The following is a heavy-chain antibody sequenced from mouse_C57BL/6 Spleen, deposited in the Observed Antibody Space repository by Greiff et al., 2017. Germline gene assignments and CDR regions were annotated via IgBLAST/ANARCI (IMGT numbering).Heavy chain of an antibody. D-gene: IGHD1-1*01. Sequence: VQLKQSGAELVKPGASVKLSCTASGFNIKDYYMHWVKQRTEQGLEWIGRIDPEDGETKYAPKFQGKATITADTSSNTAYLQLSILTSTDTAVYYCAREVYGSSPYYAMDYWGQGTSVTVSS. V-gene: IGHV14-2*01. J-gene: IGHJ4*01. CDR2: IDPEDGET. CDR1: GFNIKDYY. CDR3: AREVYGSSPYYAMDY.